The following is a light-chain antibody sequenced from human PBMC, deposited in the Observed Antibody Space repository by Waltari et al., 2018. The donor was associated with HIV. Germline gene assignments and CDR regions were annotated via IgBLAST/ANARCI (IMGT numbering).Light chain of an antibody. CDR2: DVS. V-gene: IGLV2-14*03. Sequence: QSALTQPASVSGSPGQSITISCTGTSSDVGGYNYVSWYQQHPGKAPKLMIYDVSNRPSGLSNRFSGSKSGNTASLTISGLQAEDEADYYCSSYTSSNTLPYVFGTGTKVTVL. J-gene: IGLJ1*01. CDR1: SSDVGGYNY. CDR3: SSYTSSNTLPYV.